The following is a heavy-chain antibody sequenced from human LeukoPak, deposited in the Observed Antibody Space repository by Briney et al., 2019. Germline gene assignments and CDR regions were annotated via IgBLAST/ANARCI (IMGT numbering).Heavy chain of an antibody. D-gene: IGHD6-13*01. J-gene: IGHJ4*02. CDR3: AKPYSSTMGY. CDR2: ISGSGGST. CDR1: GFTFSRNA. Sequence: SGGSLRLSCAASGFTFSRNAMSWVRQAPGKGLEWVSAISGSGGSTDYADSVKGRFTISRDNSKNTLYLQMNSLRAEDTAVYYCAKPYSSTMGYWGQGTLVTVSS. V-gene: IGHV3-23*01.